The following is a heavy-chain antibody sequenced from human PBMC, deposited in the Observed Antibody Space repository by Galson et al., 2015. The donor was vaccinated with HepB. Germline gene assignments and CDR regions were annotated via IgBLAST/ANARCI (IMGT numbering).Heavy chain of an antibody. Sequence: SCKASGGTFSSYTISWVRQAPGQGLEWMGRIIPILGIANYAQKFQGRVTITADKSTSTAYMELSSLRSEDTAVYYCARDQNDCSGGSCYTSWYFDLWGRGTLVTVSS. CDR2: IIPILGIA. J-gene: IGHJ2*01. D-gene: IGHD2-15*01. CDR1: GGTFSSYT. CDR3: ARDQNDCSGGSCYTSWYFDL. V-gene: IGHV1-69*04.